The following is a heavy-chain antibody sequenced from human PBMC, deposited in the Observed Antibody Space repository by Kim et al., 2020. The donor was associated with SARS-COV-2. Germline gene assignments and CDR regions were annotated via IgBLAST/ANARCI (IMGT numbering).Heavy chain of an antibody. J-gene: IGHJ1*01. Sequence: SETLSLTCTVSGVSIIIITHHFFFIHHPPFNCLYITFIIYYIFITYYNPSLNIRFTISVDTSKNQFSLKLSSVTAADTAVYYCARIVGAKLGSPYFQHWGQGTLVTVSS. CDR1: GVSIIIITHH. CDR2: IYYIFIT. D-gene: IGHD1-26*01. CDR3: ARIVGAKLGSPYFQH. V-gene: IGHV4-39*07.